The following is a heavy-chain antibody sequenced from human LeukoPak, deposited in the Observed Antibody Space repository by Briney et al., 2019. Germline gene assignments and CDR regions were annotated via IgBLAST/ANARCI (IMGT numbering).Heavy chain of an antibody. CDR1: GGSISSYY. V-gene: IGHV4-59*01. CDR2: IYYSGST. D-gene: IGHD3-22*01. J-gene: IGHJ6*02. CDR3: ARGALGYDSSGYYYVSYYYYGMDV. Sequence: SETLSLTCTASGGSISSYYWSWIRQPPGKGLEWIGYIYYSGSTNYNPSLKSRVTISVDTSKNQFSLKLSSVTAADTAVYYCARGALGYDSSGYYYVSYYYYGMDVWGQGTTVTVSS.